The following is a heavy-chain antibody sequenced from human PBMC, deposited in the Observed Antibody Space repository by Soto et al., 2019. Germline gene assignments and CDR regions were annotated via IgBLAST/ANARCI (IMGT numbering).Heavy chain of an antibody. V-gene: IGHV4-39*01. CDR3: ARHGSF. CDR1: NGSISTTSYN. Sequence: QMQLQESGPGLVKPSETLSLTCTFSNGSISTTSYNWGWIRQSPGKGLEWIGTIYYTGSTSYNPSLKSRVTIAVDTSKNQFSLKLASVTAADTAVYYCARHGSFWGQGTLVIVSS. D-gene: IGHD3-16*02. CDR2: IYYTGST. J-gene: IGHJ4*02.